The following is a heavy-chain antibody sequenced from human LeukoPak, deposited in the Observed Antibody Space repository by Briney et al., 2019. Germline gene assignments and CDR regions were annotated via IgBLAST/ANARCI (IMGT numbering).Heavy chain of an antibody. J-gene: IGHJ4*02. CDR3: ARNGGVGLRYFDWLYYFDY. D-gene: IGHD3-9*01. CDR2: IYYSGST. CDR1: GGSISSYY. V-gene: IGHV4-59*12. Sequence: SETLSLTCTVSGGSISSYYWSWIRQPPGKGLEWIGNIYYSGSTNYNPSLKSRVTISVDTSKNQFSLKLSSVTAADTAVYYCARNGGVGLRYFDWLYYFDYWGQGTLVTVSS.